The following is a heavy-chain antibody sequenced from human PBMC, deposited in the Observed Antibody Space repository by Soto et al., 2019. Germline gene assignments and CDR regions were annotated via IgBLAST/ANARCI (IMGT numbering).Heavy chain of an antibody. CDR1: GFTFSWYW. V-gene: IGHV3-74*01. CDR2: INIDGTIT. J-gene: IGHJ4*02. CDR3: TKDTFGPLDD. Sequence: PGGSLRLSCAASGFTFSWYWMHWVRQVPGKGLVWVSRINIDGTITSYADSVEGRFTISRDNCKNTLYLQMNSLRAEDTALYYCTKDTFGPLDDWGQGTMVTVSS. D-gene: IGHD3-10*01.